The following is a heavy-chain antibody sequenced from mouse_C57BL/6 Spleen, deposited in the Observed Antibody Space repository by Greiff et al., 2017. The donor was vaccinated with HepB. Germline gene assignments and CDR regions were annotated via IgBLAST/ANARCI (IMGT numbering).Heavy chain of an antibody. Sequence: EVHLVESGPVLVKPGASVKMSCKASGYTFTDYYMNWVKQSHGKSLEWIGVINPYNGGTSYNQKFKGKATLTVDKSSSTAYMELNSLTSEDSAVYYCAREGFSWFAYWGQGTLVTVSA. CDR2: INPYNGGT. V-gene: IGHV1-19*01. J-gene: IGHJ3*01. CDR1: GYTFTDYY. CDR3: AREGFSWFAY.